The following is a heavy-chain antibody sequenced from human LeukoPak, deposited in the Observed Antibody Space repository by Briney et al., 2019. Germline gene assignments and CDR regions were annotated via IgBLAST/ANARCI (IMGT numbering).Heavy chain of an antibody. CDR2: IYSGGST. Sequence: PGGSLRLSCAASGFDLSSYWMHWVRQSPGKGMEWVSVIYSGGSTYYATSVKGRFTISRDNSKNTLYLQMTSLRGEDTAVDYCARGGSFDYWGQGTLVTVSS. D-gene: IGHD6-6*01. CDR1: GFDLSSYW. J-gene: IGHJ4*02. CDR3: ARGGSFDY. V-gene: IGHV3-53*01.